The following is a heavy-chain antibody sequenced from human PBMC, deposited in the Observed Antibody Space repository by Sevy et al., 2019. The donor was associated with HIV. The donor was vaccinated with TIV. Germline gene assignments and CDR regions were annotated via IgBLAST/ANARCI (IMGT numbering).Heavy chain of an antibody. CDR3: ARRARGDYWEDSPYYFDY. CDR1: GYSFTSYW. J-gene: IGHJ4*02. V-gene: IGHV5-51*01. Sequence: GESLKISCKGSGYSFTSYWIGWVRRMPGKGLEWMGIIYPADSDTRYSPSFQGQVTISAAKSISTAYLQWSSLKASDTAMDYSARRARGDYWEDSPYYFDYWGQGALVTVSS. D-gene: IGHD4-17*01. CDR2: IYPADSDT.